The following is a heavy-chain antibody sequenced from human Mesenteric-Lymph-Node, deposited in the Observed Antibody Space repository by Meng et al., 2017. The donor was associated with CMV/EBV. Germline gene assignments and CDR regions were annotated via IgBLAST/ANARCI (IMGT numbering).Heavy chain of an antibody. CDR3: ARVGCSGGSCYLQH. CDR2: ISYDGSGK. D-gene: IGHD2-15*01. J-gene: IGHJ1*01. CDR1: GFIFSSYG. V-gene: IGHV3-30*02. Sequence: GESLKISCEASGFIFSSYGMHWVRQAPGKGLEWVALISYDGSGKYYADSVKGRFAISRDNSKSTLYLQMYSLRPEDTAVYYCARVGCSGGSCYLQHWGQGTLVTVSS.